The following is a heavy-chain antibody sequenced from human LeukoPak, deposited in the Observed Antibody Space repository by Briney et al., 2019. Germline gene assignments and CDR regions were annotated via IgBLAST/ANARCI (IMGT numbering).Heavy chain of an antibody. CDR2: IYYSGST. J-gene: IGHJ6*04. V-gene: IGHV4-59*01. CDR3: ARLARLTLIRGVTGYHSLDV. Sequence: PSETLSLTRTVSGGSINSFYWSWIRQPPGGGLEWIGYIYYSGSTNYNPSLKSRVTISVDASKNQFSLWLSSVTAADTAVYYCARLARLTLIRGVTGYHSLDVWGKGTKVTVSS. CDR1: GGSINSFY. D-gene: IGHD3-10*01.